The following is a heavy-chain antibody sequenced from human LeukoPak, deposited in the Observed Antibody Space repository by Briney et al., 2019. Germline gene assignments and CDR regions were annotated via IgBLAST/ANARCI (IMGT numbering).Heavy chain of an antibody. V-gene: IGHV3-66*02. CDR3: TRGPGSTWYSDY. Sequence: GGSLRLSCGASEFTLGSYSMNWVRQAPRKGLEWVSIIYSGGDTYYADSVKGRFTISRDNSKNTLYLQMNSLRPEDTAVYYCTRGPGSTWYSDYWGQGTLVTVSS. CDR2: IYSGGDT. D-gene: IGHD6-13*01. CDR1: EFTLGSYS. J-gene: IGHJ4*02.